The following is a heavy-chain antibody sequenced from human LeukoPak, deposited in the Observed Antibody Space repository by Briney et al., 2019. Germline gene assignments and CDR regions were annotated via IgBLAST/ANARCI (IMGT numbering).Heavy chain of an antibody. CDR1: GFTVSSNY. J-gene: IGHJ3*02. Sequence: GGSLRLSCAASGFTVSSNYMSWVRQAPGKGLEWVSSIYSGGSTYYADSVKGRFTISRDKSKNTLYLQMNSLRAEDTAVYYCAKDSRYSGNYKAFDIWGQGTMVTVSS. V-gene: IGHV3-53*01. CDR3: AKDSRYSGNYKAFDI. D-gene: IGHD1-26*01. CDR2: IYSGGST.